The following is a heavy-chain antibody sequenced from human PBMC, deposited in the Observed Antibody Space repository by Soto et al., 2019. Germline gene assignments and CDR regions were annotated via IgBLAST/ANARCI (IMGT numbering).Heavy chain of an antibody. CDR3: VAGQYFFDY. CDR1: GFTFSSYG. D-gene: IGHD6-19*01. CDR2: ISYDGSNK. J-gene: IGHJ4*02. V-gene: IGHV3-30*03. Sequence: QVQLVESGGGVVQPGRSLRLSCAASGFTFSSYGMQWVRQAPGKGLEWVVVISYDGSNKYYADSVKDRFTISRDNSKSTLYLQMNSLRADDTAVYYCVAGQYFFDYCGQGTLVTVSS.